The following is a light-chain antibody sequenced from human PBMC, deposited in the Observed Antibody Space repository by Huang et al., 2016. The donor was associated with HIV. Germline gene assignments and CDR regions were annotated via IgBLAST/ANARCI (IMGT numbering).Light chain of an antibody. CDR2: ATS. Sequence: DIQMTQSPSSLSASVGDRVTIICRASQGIGKSLAWYQQKPGKAPKLRLYATSKLESGVPSRFSGSGSGTHYTLTISTLQPEDLATYYCQQYQSVPWTFGQGTKVAI. CDR1: QGIGKS. CDR3: QQYQSVPWT. J-gene: IGKJ1*01. V-gene: IGKV1-NL1*01.